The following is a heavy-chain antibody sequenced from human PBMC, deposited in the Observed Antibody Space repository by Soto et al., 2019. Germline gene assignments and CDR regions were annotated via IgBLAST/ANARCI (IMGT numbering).Heavy chain of an antibody. CDR1: GFTFSSYA. CDR2: ISGSGGST. Sequence: PGGSLRLSCAASGFTFSSYAMSWVRQAPGKGLEWVSAISGSGGSTYYADTVKGRFTISRDNSKNTLYLQMNSLRAEDTAVYYCAKDDSLAVAGSWFDPWGQGTLVTVSS. V-gene: IGHV3-23*01. CDR3: AKDDSLAVAGSWFDP. J-gene: IGHJ5*02. D-gene: IGHD6-19*01.